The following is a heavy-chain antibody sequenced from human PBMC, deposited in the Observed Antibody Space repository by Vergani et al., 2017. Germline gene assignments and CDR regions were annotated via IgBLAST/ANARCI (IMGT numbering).Heavy chain of an antibody. CDR3: APEGDSSGYCFDY. CDR1: GFTLSDYY. Sequence: QVQLVESGGGLVKPGGSLRLSCAASGFTLSDYYMSWIRQAPGKGLEWVAVISYDGSNKYYADSVKGRFTISRDNSKNTLYLQMNSLRAEDTAVYYCAPEGDSSGYCFDYWGQGTLVTVSS. D-gene: IGHD3-22*01. V-gene: IGHV3-30*03. J-gene: IGHJ4*02. CDR2: ISYDGSNK.